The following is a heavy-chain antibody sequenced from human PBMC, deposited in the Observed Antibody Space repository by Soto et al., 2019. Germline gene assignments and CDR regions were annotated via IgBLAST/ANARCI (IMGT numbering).Heavy chain of an antibody. D-gene: IGHD1-20*01. J-gene: IGHJ4*02. CDR2: TGISGRTT. V-gene: IGHV3-23*01. Sequence: GGSLRLSCAASGFTFTKFVMHWVRQSPGKGLEWVSTTGISGRTTYYADSVKGRFTVSRDDSQNTLDLQMSSLRAEDTAVYYCATVHNTSRSFNYWGQATLVTVSS. CDR3: ATVHNTSRSFNY. CDR1: GFTFTKFV.